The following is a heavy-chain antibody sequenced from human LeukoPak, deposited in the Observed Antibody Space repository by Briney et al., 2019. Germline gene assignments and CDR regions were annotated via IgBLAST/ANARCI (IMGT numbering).Heavy chain of an antibody. D-gene: IGHD3-22*01. V-gene: IGHV3-53*04. Sequence: QRGGSLRLSCAASGLTVSSNYMSWVRQAPGKGLEWVSVIYSGGSTYYADSVKGRFTISRHKSKNTLYLQMNSLRAEDTAVYYCARAGYFDSSGHYSSFDYWGQGTLVTVSS. CDR2: IYSGGST. CDR3: ARAGYFDSSGHYSSFDY. CDR1: GLTVSSNY. J-gene: IGHJ4*02.